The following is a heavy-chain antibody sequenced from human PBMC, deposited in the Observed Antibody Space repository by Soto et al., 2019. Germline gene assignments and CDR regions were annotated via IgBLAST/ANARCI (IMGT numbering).Heavy chain of an antibody. Sequence: PGGSLRLSCAASRSTFSNAWMSWIRQTPEKGLEWVARIKTKIDGGTTDYAAPVKGRFTILRDDARSTLYLQMNNLKTEDTDMYYCTTVYTHDPRVWGQGTMVTV. CDR2: IKTKIDGGTT. CDR3: TTVYTHDPRV. CDR1: RSTFSNAW. D-gene: IGHD1-20*01. J-gene: IGHJ3*01. V-gene: IGHV3-15*01.